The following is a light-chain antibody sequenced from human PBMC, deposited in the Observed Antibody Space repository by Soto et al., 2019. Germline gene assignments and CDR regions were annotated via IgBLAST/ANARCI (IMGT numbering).Light chain of an antibody. V-gene: IGKV3-15*01. CDR3: QQYGSSPRIS. CDR1: QSVSSK. Sequence: EIVMTQSPATLSVSPGEGATLSCRASQSVSSKLAWYQQKPGQAPRLLIYGASTRATGIPARFSGSGSGTEFTLIISSLQSEDSAVYYCQQYGSSPRISFGPGTKVDLK. J-gene: IGKJ3*01. CDR2: GAS.